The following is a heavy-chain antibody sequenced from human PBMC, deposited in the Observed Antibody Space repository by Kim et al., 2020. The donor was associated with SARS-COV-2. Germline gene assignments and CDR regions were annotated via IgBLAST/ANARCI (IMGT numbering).Heavy chain of an antibody. CDR1: GLTFSNHV. J-gene: IGHJ6*02. V-gene: IGHV3-30*18. CDR3: AKDYYGSGSSDTGMDV. D-gene: IGHD3-10*01. CDR2: ISYDGSRK. Sequence: GGSLRLSCAASGLTFSNHVIHWVRQAPGKGLEWLGMISYDGSRKYYADSVKGRFNISRDNSKNTLYLEMNSLGPEDTALYHCAKDYYGSGSSDTGMDVWGLGTTVTVSS.